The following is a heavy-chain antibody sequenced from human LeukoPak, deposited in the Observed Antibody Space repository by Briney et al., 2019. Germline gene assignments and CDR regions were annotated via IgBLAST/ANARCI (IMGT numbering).Heavy chain of an antibody. D-gene: IGHD6-13*01. Sequence: SETLSLTCTVSGGSIRSDSCCWSWVRQPRGKGLEWSGYIYYSGSTNYNPSLKSRVTISVDTSKNQFSLKLTSVTAADTAVYYCARPPGIAAAWFDPWGQGTLVTVSS. CDR3: ARPPGIAAAWFDP. CDR2: IYYSGST. V-gene: IGHV4-61*01. CDR1: GGSIRSDSCC. J-gene: IGHJ5*02.